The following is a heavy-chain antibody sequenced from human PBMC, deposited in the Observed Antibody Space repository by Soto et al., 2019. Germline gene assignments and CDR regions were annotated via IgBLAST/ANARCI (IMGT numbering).Heavy chain of an antibody. V-gene: IGHV4-30-2*01. CDR1: GGSISSGGYS. CDR3: ARVGSSGWYRWFDP. Sequence: TLSLTCAVSGGSISSGGYSWSWIRQPPGKGLEWIGYIYHSGSTYYNPSLKSRVTISVDRSKNQFSLKLSSVTAADTAVYYCARVGSSGWYRWFDPWGQGTLVTVSS. J-gene: IGHJ5*02. CDR2: IYHSGST. D-gene: IGHD6-19*01.